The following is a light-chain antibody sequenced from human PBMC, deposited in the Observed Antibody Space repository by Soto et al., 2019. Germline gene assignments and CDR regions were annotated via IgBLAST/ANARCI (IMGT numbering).Light chain of an antibody. J-gene: IGKJ3*01. CDR1: QSVSSN. CDR3: QQYNTWPRT. CDR2: DAS. V-gene: IGKV3D-15*01. Sequence: EIVMSQSPATLSVTPGERATLSCRASQSVSSNLAWYQQKPGQAPRLLIYDASNRATGIPARFSGSGSGTDFTLTISSLQSEDFAVYYCQQYNTWPRTFGHGTNVDIK.